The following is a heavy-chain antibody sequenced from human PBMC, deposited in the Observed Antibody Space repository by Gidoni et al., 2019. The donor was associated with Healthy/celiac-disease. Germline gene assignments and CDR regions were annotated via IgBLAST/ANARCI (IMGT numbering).Heavy chain of an antibody. CDR1: GFTFRSCG. V-gene: IGHV3-33*01. CDR2: IWYDGSNK. CDR3: ARGWLGGYYFDY. D-gene: IGHD6-19*01. Sequence: QVQLVESGGGVVQPGRSLRLSCAASGFTFRSCGMHWVRQAPGKGLEWVAVIWYDGSNKYYADSVKGRFTISRDNSKNTLYLQMNSLRAEDTAVYYCARGWLGGYYFDYWGQGTLVTVSS. J-gene: IGHJ4*02.